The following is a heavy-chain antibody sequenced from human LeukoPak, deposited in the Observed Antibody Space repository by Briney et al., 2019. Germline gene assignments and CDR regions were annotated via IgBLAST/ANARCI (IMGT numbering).Heavy chain of an antibody. CDR3: ARGLSTVASYFDY. CDR2: IYSGGRT. J-gene: IGHJ4*02. CDR1: GFTVSSNY. Sequence: PVGSLRLSCAASGFTVSSNYMTWVRQAPGKGLEWVSVIYSGGRTHYADSVKGRFTISRDNSKNTLYLQMNSLRAEDTAVYYCARGLSTVASYFDYWGQGTLVTVSS. D-gene: IGHD4-23*01. V-gene: IGHV3-53*01.